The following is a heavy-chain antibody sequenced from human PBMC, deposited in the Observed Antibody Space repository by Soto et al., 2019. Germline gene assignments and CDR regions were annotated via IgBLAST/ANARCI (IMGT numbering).Heavy chain of an antibody. D-gene: IGHD3-22*01. Sequence: GGSLRLSCAASGFTFSSYAMHWVRQAPGKGLEWVAVISYDGSNKYYADSVKGRFTISRDNSKNTLYLQMNSLRAEDTAVYYCARGHSSGYYFSAFDIWGQGTMVTVSS. CDR2: ISYDGSNK. V-gene: IGHV3-30-3*01. CDR1: GFTFSSYA. J-gene: IGHJ3*02. CDR3: ARGHSSGYYFSAFDI.